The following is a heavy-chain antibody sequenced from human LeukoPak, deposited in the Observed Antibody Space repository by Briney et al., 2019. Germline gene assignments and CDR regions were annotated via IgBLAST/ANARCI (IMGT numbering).Heavy chain of an antibody. D-gene: IGHD3-22*01. V-gene: IGHV1-18*01. CDR1: GYTFTEFG. Sequence: ASVKVSCKTSGYTFTEFGINCVRQAPGQGLEWMGRFTTYNGNTNYAQKFQGRVTMTTDTSTTTAYLEVTSLRSDDTAVYYCARDSSGFYYVHWGQGTLVTVSS. CDR2: FTTYNGNT. J-gene: IGHJ4*02. CDR3: ARDSSGFYYVH.